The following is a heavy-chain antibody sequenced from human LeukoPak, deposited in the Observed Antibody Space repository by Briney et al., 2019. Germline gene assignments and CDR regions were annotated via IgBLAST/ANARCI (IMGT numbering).Heavy chain of an antibody. Sequence: SETLSLTCTVSGGSISSYYWSWIRQPPGKGLEWIGYIYYRGSTSYNPSLKSRVTLSVDTSMNQFSLKLSSVTAADTAVYYCASLDANYFDYWGQGTLVTVSS. CDR1: GGSISSYY. V-gene: IGHV4-59*08. J-gene: IGHJ4*02. CDR3: ASLDANYFDY. CDR2: IYYRGST. D-gene: IGHD2-8*01.